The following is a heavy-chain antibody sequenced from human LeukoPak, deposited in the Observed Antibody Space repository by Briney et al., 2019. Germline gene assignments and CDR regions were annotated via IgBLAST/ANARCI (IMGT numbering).Heavy chain of an antibody. V-gene: IGHV3-48*03. CDR2: ISSSGSTI. CDR3: ARSHYGGSYDMFDF. Sequence: GGSLRLSCAASGFTFSSYEMNWVRQAPGKGLEWVSYISSSGSTIYYADSVKGRFSISRDNSNHTVHLQMDSLRAEDTASYYCARSHYGGSYDMFDFWGQGTLVIVSS. J-gene: IGHJ4*02. D-gene: IGHD4/OR15-4a*01. CDR1: GFTFSSYE.